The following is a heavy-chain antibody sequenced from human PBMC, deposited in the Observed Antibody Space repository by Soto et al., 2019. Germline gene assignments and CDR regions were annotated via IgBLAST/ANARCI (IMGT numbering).Heavy chain of an antibody. J-gene: IGHJ4*02. CDR2: INHSGST. CDR1: DGPLSGYS. CDR3: ARSGSNEYYGLGSYGY. V-gene: IGHV4-34*01. D-gene: IGHD3-10*01. Sequence: LSLPCAVYDGPLSGYSWCWVGQSPGKGLEWIGEINHSGSTNYNPSLKSRVTISVDTSKDQFSLKLSSVTAADTAVYYCARSGSNEYYGLGSYGYWGQGNRVTV.